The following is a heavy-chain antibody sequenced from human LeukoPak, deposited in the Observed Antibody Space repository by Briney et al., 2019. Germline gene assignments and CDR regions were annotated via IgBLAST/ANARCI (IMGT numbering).Heavy chain of an antibody. CDR2: INHSGST. CDR1: GGSISSRSYY. D-gene: IGHD5-18*01. CDR3: ARERSTAMGSPFDY. Sequence: SETLSLTCTVSGGSISSRSYYWSWIRQPPGKGLEWIGEINHSGSTNYNPSLKSRVTISVDTSKNQFSLKLSSVTAADTAVYYCARERSTAMGSPFDYWGQGTLVTVSS. J-gene: IGHJ4*02. V-gene: IGHV4-39*07.